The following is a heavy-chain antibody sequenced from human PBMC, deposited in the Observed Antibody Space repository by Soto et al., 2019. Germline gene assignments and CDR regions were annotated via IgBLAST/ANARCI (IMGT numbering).Heavy chain of an antibody. CDR2: IGPYGNTI. CDR1: RFSFKDYF. D-gene: IGHD5-18*01. V-gene: IGHV3-11*01. Sequence: QVQLVESGGGLVKSGDSLRLSCAASRFSFKDYFMSWIRQAPGKGLEWISYIGPYGNTIYYADSVKGRFVISRDDTTNTLYLQLESLRAGDTAVYYCARDDYTYGVSWGQGTLVTVSS. CDR3: ARDDYTYGVS. J-gene: IGHJ5*02.